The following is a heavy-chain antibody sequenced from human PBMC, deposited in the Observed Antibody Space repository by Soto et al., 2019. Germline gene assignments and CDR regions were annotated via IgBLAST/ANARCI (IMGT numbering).Heavy chain of an antibody. CDR1: GGSFSGYY. V-gene: IGHV4-34*01. CDR3: ARGEAHSSGWSVIDY. Sequence: PSETLSLTCAVYGGSFSGYYWSWIRQPPGKGLEWIGEINHSGSTNYNPSLKSRVTISVDTSKNQFSLKLSSVTAADTAVYYCARGEAHSSGWSVIDYWGQGTLVTVS. CDR2: INHSGST. D-gene: IGHD6-19*01. J-gene: IGHJ4*02.